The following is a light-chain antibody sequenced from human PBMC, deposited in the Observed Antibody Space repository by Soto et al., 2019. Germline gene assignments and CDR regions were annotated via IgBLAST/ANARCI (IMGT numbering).Light chain of an antibody. CDR3: SSYTSSSTRRVV. J-gene: IGLJ2*01. V-gene: IGLV2-14*01. CDR2: GVS. Sequence: QSALTQAASVSGSPGQSITISCTGTSSDVGGYNYVSWYQQHPGKAPKLMIYGVSNRPSGVSNRFSGSKSGNTASLTISGLQAEDEADYYCSSYTSSSTRRVVFGGGTKLTVL. CDR1: SSDVGGYNY.